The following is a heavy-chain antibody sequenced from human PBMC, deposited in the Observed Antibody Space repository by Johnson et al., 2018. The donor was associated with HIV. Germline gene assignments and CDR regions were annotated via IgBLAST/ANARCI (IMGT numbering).Heavy chain of an antibody. J-gene: IGHJ3*02. V-gene: IGHV3-30*04. Sequence: QVQLMESGGGVVQPGGSLRLSCAASRFTFSSYAMHWVRQAPGKGLEWVAVISYDGTNKYYADSVKGRFTISRDNYKNPLYLQMSSLSAEDTAVYYCARGPLFYYSSGLWAFDIWGQGTTVTVSS. CDR1: RFTFSSYA. D-gene: IGHD3-10*01. CDR3: ARGPLFYYSSGLWAFDI. CDR2: ISYDGTNK.